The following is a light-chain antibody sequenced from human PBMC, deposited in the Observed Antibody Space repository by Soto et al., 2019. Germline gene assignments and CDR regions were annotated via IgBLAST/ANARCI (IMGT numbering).Light chain of an antibody. J-gene: IGLJ3*02. V-gene: IGLV2-14*01. CDR2: EVS. Sequence: QSALTQPASVSGSPGQSITISCIGISSDIGAYNHVCWYQQHPGKAPKLMIYEVSNWPSGVSNRFSGSKSGNTASLTISGLQAEDEADYYCSSYTNTNTWVFGGGTKLTVL. CDR3: SSYTNTNTWV. CDR1: SSDIGAYNH.